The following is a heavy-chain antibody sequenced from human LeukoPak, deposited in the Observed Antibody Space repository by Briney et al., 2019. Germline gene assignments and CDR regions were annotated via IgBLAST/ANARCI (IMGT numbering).Heavy chain of an antibody. J-gene: IGHJ5*02. CDR3: ARAGDSSGYYVSWFDP. CDR2: IYYTGNA. V-gene: IGHV4-30-4*08. Sequence: LRLSCAASGFTFSSYEMNWVRQPPGKGLEWIGYIYYTGNANNNPSLTSRVTMSLDTSKNQFSLKLTSVTAADTAVYYCARAGDSSGYYVSWFDPWGQGTLVTVSS. D-gene: IGHD3-22*01. CDR1: GFTFSSYEMN.